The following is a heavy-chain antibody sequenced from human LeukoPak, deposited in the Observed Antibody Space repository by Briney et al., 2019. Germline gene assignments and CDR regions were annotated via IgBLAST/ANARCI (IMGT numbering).Heavy chain of an antibody. Sequence: GESLRLSCAASGFTFSSYWMHWVRRAPGKGLVWVSRINYDGTSTAYADSVKGRFTISRDNAKNTLYVQMNSLRAEDTAVYYCVGYCSGISCYPIWGQGTMVTVSS. CDR3: VGYCSGISCYPI. J-gene: IGHJ3*02. CDR1: GFTFSSYW. CDR2: INYDGTST. V-gene: IGHV3-74*01. D-gene: IGHD2-15*01.